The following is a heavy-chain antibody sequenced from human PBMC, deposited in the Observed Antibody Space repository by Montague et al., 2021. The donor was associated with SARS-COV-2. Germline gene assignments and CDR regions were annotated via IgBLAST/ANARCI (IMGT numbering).Heavy chain of an antibody. Sequence: SETLSLTCTVSGGSISSSSYYWGWIRQPPGKGLEWIGSIYYSGSTYYNPSLKSRVTISVDTSKNQFSLKLSSVTAADTAVYYCARLETGDCSGGSCHSSWFDPWGQGTLVTVSS. J-gene: IGHJ5*02. CDR2: IYYSGST. V-gene: IGHV4-39*01. CDR3: ARLETGDCSGGSCHSSWFDP. CDR1: GGSISSSSYY. D-gene: IGHD2-15*01.